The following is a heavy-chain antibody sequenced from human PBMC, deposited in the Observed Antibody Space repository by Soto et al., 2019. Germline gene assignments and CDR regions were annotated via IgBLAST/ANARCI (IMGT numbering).Heavy chain of an antibody. D-gene: IGHD3-3*01. Sequence: PGESLKISCQASGYKFSAYWIGWVRQMPGKGPEWMGVIFPGDSDTRYRPSFQGQVTISADKSTSTVYLQWSSLKASDTAIYYCARHHSKNPTLKYYFYYGLDVWGQGTTVTVSS. CDR2: IFPGDSDT. CDR3: ARHHSKNPTLKYYFYYGLDV. J-gene: IGHJ6*02. V-gene: IGHV5-51*01. CDR1: GYKFSAYW.